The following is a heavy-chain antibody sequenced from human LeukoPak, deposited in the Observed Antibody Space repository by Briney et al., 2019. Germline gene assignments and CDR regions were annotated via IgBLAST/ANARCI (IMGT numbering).Heavy chain of an antibody. D-gene: IGHD4-17*01. V-gene: IGHV4-39*07. Sequence: SETLSLTCTVSGGSISSSSYYWGWIRQPPGKGLEWIGSIYYSGSTYYNPSLKSRVTISVDTSKNQFSLKLSSVTAADTAVYYCAKTVTVTTSAFDIWGQGTMVTVSS. CDR1: GGSISSSSYY. J-gene: IGHJ3*02. CDR2: IYYSGST. CDR3: AKTVTVTTSAFDI.